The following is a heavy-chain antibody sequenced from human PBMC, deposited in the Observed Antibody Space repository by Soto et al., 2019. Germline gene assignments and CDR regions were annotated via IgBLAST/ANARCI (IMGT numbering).Heavy chain of an antibody. V-gene: IGHV1-69*13. CDR3: ARGYYDSSGYYFPDLGEYYYYGMDV. CDR1: GGTFSSYA. CDR2: IIPIFGTA. J-gene: IGHJ6*02. Sequence: ASVKVSCKASGGTFSSYAISWVRQAPGQGLEWMGGIIPIFGTANYAQKFQGRVTITADESTSTAYMELSSLRSEDTAVYYCARGYYDSSGYYFPDLGEYYYYGMDVWGQGTTVTVSS. D-gene: IGHD3-22*01.